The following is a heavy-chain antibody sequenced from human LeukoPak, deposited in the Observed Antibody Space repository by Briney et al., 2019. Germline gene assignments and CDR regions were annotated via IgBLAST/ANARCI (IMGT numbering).Heavy chain of an antibody. CDR3: ARDASIAAAGDWYFDL. V-gene: IGHV4-31*03. D-gene: IGHD6-13*01. J-gene: IGHJ2*01. CDR2: IDYSGSA. CDR1: GGSISSGAYY. Sequence: SQTLSLTCSVSGGSISSGAYYWSWIRQHPGKGLEWIGYIDYSGSAYYNPSLKSRVTTSLDTSKNQFSLKLSSVTAADTAVYYCARDASIAAAGDWYFDLWGRGTLVTVSS.